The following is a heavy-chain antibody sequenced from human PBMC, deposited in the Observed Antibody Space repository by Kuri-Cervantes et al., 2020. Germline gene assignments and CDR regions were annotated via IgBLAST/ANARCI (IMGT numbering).Heavy chain of an antibody. Sequence: GGSLRLSCAASGFTFSSYWMSWVRQAPGKGLEWVANIKQDGSEKYYVDSVKGRFTISRDNARNSLYLQMNSLRAEDTAVYYCARAGPELLLYYFDYWGQGTLVTVSS. V-gene: IGHV3-7*01. CDR1: GFTFSSYW. D-gene: IGHD3-10*01. J-gene: IGHJ4*02. CDR2: IKQDGSEK. CDR3: ARAGPELLLYYFDY.